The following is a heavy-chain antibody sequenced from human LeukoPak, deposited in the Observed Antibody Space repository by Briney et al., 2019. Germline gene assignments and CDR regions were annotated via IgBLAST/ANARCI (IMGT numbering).Heavy chain of an antibody. Sequence: ASVKVSCKASGGTFSSYAISWVRQAPRQGLECMGGIIPIFGTANYAQKFQGRVTITTDESTSTAYMELSSLRSEDTDVYYCARVLAPYNWFDPWGQGTLVTVSS. J-gene: IGHJ5*02. CDR3: ARVLAPYNWFDP. CDR2: IIPIFGTA. CDR1: GGTFSSYA. V-gene: IGHV1-69*05. D-gene: IGHD3-3*01.